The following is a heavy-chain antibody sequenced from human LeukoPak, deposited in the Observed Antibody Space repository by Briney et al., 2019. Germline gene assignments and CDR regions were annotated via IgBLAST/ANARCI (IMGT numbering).Heavy chain of an antibody. V-gene: IGHV1-2*02. CDR1: GYTFSDYY. CDR3: ARAMVEYHYGMDV. Sequence: ASVKVSCKASGYTFSDYYMHWVRQAPGQGLEWMGWINPDSGVTNHAQKLEGRVTMTRDTSISTVYMELSRLRSDDTAVYYCARAMVEYHYGMDVWGQGTLVTVSS. CDR2: INPDSGVT. J-gene: IGHJ6*02. D-gene: IGHD3-10*01.